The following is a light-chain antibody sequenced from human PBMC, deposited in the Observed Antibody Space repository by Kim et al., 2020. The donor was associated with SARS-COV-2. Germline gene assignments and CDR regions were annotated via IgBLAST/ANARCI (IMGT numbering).Light chain of an antibody. CDR1: QYISDY. CDR3: QEYYRGPRT. CDR2: GAS. J-gene: IGKJ1*01. Sequence: DTPMTQSPSSLSASIGDSVTITCRASQYISDYLAWYQQKPGKPPRLLISGASTSQSGVPSRFSGSGSGTDFTLTINSLQPEDVATYYYQEYYRGPRTFGQGTKVDIK. V-gene: IGKV1-27*01.